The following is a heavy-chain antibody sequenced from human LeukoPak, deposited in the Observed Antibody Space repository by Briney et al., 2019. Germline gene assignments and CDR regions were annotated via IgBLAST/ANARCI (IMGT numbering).Heavy chain of an antibody. J-gene: IGHJ4*02. CDR1: GFTFSSYA. Sequence: PGGSLRLSCAASGFTFSSYAMSWVRRAPGKGLEGVSAISVSGGSTYYADSVKGRFTISRDNSKNTLYMQMNSRRAEDTAVYYCAKIKGVAYWGQGTLVTVSS. CDR2: ISVSGGST. V-gene: IGHV3-23*01. CDR3: AKIKGVAY.